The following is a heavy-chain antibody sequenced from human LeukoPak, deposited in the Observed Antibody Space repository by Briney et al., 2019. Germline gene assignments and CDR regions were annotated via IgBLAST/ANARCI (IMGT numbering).Heavy chain of an antibody. Sequence: ASVKVSCKASGYTFSGYYMNWVRQAPGKGLEWMGRINPNSGGTSYAQKFKGRVTMTRDKSKNTAYMELSRLRAGDTAVYYCVKFSMLTGHERYYFDYWGQGTLVTVSS. V-gene: IGHV1-2*02. J-gene: IGHJ4*02. D-gene: IGHD3-10*02. CDR3: VKFSMLTGHERYYFDY. CDR1: GYTFSGYY. CDR2: INPNSGGT.